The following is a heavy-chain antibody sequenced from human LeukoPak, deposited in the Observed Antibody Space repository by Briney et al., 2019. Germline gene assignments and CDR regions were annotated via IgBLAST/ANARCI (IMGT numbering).Heavy chain of an antibody. D-gene: IGHD2-15*01. CDR3: ARGHVVVVAARFWFDP. V-gene: IGHV4-61*05. Sequence: SSETLSLTCTVSGGSISSSSDYWGWIRQAPGKGLEWIGYIYYSGSTNYNPSLKSRVTISVDTSKNQFSLKLSSVTAADTAVYYCARGHVVVVAARFWFDPWGQGTLVTVSS. CDR1: GGSISSSSDY. J-gene: IGHJ5*02. CDR2: IYYSGST.